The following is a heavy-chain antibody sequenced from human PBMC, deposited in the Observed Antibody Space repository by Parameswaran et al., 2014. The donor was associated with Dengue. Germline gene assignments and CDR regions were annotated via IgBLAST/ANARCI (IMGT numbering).Heavy chain of an antibody. J-gene: IGHJ5*02. Sequence: RWIRQPPGKGLEWIGYIYYSGSTNYNPSLKSRVTISVDTSKNQFSLKLSSVTAADTAVYYCARDRGAVAGYNWFDPWGQGNPGHRLL. V-gene: IGHV4-59*01. CDR3: ARDRGAVAGYNWFDP. D-gene: IGHD6-19*01. CDR2: IYYSGST.